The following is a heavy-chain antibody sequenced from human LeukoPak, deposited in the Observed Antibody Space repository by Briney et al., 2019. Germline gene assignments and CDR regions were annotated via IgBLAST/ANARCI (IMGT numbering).Heavy chain of an antibody. CDR1: GFTFSSYS. Sequence: PGGSLRLSCAASGFTFSSYSMNWVRQAPGKGLEWVSSISSSSSYIYYADSVKGRFTISRDNAKNSLYLQMNSLRAEDTAVYYCARVPAVAGTHYYYGMDVWGQGTTVTVSS. V-gene: IGHV3-21*04. CDR3: ARVPAVAGTHYYYGMDV. CDR2: ISSSSSYI. D-gene: IGHD6-19*01. J-gene: IGHJ6*02.